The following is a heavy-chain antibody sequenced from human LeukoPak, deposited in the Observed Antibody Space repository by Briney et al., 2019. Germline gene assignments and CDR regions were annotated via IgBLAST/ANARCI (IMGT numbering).Heavy chain of an antibody. CDR2: ISSSSSTI. V-gene: IGHV3-48*01. CDR3: ARDRYSTFDY. D-gene: IGHD6-13*01. J-gene: IGHJ4*02. Sequence: GGSLRLSSAASGFTFSSYAMSWGRQAPGEGLEWVSYISSSSSTIHYADSVKGGFTISTDNAKNSLYLQMNSLRAEDTAVYYCARDRYSTFDYWGQGTLVTVSS. CDR1: GFTFSSYA.